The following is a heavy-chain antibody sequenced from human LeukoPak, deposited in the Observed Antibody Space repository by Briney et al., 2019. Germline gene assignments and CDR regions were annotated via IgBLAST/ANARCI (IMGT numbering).Heavy chain of an antibody. Sequence: GGSLRLSCVASGFTLSSYLMTWVRQAPGKGLEWVANIKPDGSEKYFVDSVRGRFTISRDNVMNSLYLHMNSLRDDDTAVYYCVRGSSGTAVRGVSWAWFDPWGQGTLVTVSS. CDR1: GFTLSSYL. J-gene: IGHJ5*02. CDR3: VRGSSGTAVRGVSWAWFDP. V-gene: IGHV3-7*05. D-gene: IGHD3-10*01. CDR2: IKPDGSEK.